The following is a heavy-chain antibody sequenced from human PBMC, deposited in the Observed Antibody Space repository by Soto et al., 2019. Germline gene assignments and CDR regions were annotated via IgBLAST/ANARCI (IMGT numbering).Heavy chain of an antibody. CDR1: TISINVHG. CDR2: ISNDGSKN. J-gene: IGHJ5*02. V-gene: IGHV3-30*03. Sequence: PGGSLRLSCTSSTISINVHGMHWVRQAPGKGLEWVAGISNDGSKNDYADSVKGRFIISRDSSKKTVHLQMNSLRVEDTAVYYCARESYTSSQGFDPWGQGTLVTVSS. D-gene: IGHD6-13*01. CDR3: ARESYTSSQGFDP.